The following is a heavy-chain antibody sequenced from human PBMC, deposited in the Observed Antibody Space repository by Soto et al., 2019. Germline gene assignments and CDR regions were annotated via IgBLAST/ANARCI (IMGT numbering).Heavy chain of an antibody. CDR2: INAGNGNT. CDR3: ARGPEAKYNWFDP. CDR1: GYTFTSYT. Sequence: ASVKVSCKASGYTFTSYTMHWVRQAPGQRLEWMGWINAGNGNTKYSQKFQGRVTITRDTSASTAYMELSSLRSEDTAVYYCARGPEAKYNWFDPWGQGTLVTVSS. V-gene: IGHV1-3*01. J-gene: IGHJ5*02.